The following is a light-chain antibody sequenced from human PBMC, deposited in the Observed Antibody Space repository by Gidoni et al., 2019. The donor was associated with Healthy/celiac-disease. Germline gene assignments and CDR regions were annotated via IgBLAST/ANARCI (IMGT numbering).Light chain of an antibody. CDR1: QSISSY. J-gene: IGKJ1*01. CDR2: AAS. CDR3: QQSYSTPWT. V-gene: IGKV1-39*01. Sequence: DMQMHQSPSPLSASVGDRVTITCRASQSISSYLNWYQQKPGKAPKLLIYAASSLQSGIPARFSGSGSGTDFTLTISSLQPEDFATYYCQQSYSTPWTFGQGTKVEIK.